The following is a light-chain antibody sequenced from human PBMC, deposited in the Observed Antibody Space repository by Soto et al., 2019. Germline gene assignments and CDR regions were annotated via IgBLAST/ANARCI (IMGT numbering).Light chain of an antibody. CDR2: AAS. Sequence: IQLTQSPSSLSASVGDRVTITCRASQGISSYLAWYQQKPGKAPKLLIYAASTLQSGVPSRFSGSGSGTDFILTISSLQPEDFATYYCQQLYDYPITFGPGTRLEIK. CDR1: QGISSY. V-gene: IGKV1-9*01. J-gene: IGKJ5*01. CDR3: QQLYDYPIT.